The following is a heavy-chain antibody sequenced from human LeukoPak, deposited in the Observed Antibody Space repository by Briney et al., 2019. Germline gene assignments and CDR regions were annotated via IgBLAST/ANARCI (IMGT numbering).Heavy chain of an antibody. CDR3: ARGAKKYSSSWYYFDY. CDR1: GFTFSSYA. CDR2: ISGSDGST. Sequence: GGSLRLSCAASGFTFSSYAMSWVRQAPGKGLEWVSAISGSDGSTYYADSVKGRFTISRDNSKNTLYLQMNSLRAEDTAVYYRARGAKKYSSSWYYFDYWGQGTLVTVSS. V-gene: IGHV3-23*01. J-gene: IGHJ4*02. D-gene: IGHD6-13*01.